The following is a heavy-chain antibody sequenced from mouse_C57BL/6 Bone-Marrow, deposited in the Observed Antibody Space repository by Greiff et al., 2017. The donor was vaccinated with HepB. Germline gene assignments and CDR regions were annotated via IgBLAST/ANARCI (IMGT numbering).Heavy chain of an antibody. J-gene: IGHJ2*01. V-gene: IGHV5-6*01. CDR3: ARQDY. CDR2: ISSGGSYT. CDR1: GFTFSSYG. Sequence: VQLKESGGDLVKPGGSLKLSCAASGFTFSSYGMSWVRQTPDKRLEWVATISSGGSYTYYPDSVKGRFTISRDNAKNTLYLQMSSLKSEDTAMYYCARQDYWGQGTTLTFSS.